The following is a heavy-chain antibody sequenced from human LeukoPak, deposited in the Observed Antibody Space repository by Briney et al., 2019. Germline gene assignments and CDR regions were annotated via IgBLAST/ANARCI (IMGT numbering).Heavy chain of an antibody. CDR2: ISYDGSNK. CDR3: AELAYCGGDCLTD. D-gene: IGHD2-21*02. CDR1: GFSFSSYA. J-gene: IGHJ4*02. Sequence: GGSLRLSCTASGFSFSSYAVNWVRQAPGKELEWVAVISYDGSNKYYADSVKGRFTISRDNSKNTLYLQMNSLRAEDTAVFYCAELAYCGGDCLTDWGQGTLVTVSS. V-gene: IGHV3-30*18.